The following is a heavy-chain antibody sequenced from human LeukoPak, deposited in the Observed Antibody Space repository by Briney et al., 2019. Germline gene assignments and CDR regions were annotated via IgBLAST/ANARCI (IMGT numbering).Heavy chain of an antibody. CDR3: AKVPVFGVVTHYFNY. Sequence: GGSLRLCCAASGFTFSSYAMTWVRQAPGKGLEWVSGISGSGGSTYHADSVKGRFTISRDNSKNTLYLQMNSLRAEDTAVYYCAKVPVFGVVTHYFNYWGQGTLVTVSS. CDR2: ISGSGGST. V-gene: IGHV3-23*01. J-gene: IGHJ4*02. D-gene: IGHD3-3*01. CDR1: GFTFSSYA.